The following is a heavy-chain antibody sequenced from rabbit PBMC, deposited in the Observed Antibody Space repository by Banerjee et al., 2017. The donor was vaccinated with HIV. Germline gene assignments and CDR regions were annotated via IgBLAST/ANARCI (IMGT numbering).Heavy chain of an antibody. CDR3: AREGAGYAGYGYAFNL. D-gene: IGHD6-1*01. Sequence: QEQLVESGGGLVTLGGSLKLSCKASGIDFSSYGISWVRQAPGKGLEWIAYIYPDYGSTDYASWVNGRFTISLDNAQNTVFLQMTSLTAADTATYFCAREGAGYAGYGYAFNLWGPGTLVTVS. J-gene: IGHJ4*01. CDR2: IYPDYGST. CDR1: GIDFSSYG. V-gene: IGHV1S47*01.